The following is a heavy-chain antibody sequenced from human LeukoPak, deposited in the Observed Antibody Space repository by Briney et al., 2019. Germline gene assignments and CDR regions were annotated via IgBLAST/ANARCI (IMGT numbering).Heavy chain of an antibody. CDR2: ISWDGGST. V-gene: IGHV3-43D*03. J-gene: IGHJ4*02. CDR1: GFTFDDYA. CDR3: AKGITVSGAPYGFWSEIDY. Sequence: GGSLRLSCAASGFTFDDYAMHWVRQAPGKGLEWVSLISWDGGSTYYADSVKGRFTISRDNSKNSLYLQMNSLRAEDTALYYCAKGITVSGAPYGFWSEIDYWGQGTLVTVAS. D-gene: IGHD3-3*01.